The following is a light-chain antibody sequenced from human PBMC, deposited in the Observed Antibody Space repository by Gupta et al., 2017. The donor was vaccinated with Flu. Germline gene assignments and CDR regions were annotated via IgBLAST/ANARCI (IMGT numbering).Light chain of an antibody. Sequence: SSELTQDPAVSVALGPTVRITCQGDSLSNSYASWYQQKPGQAPGLVIYDKNMRRSGFPDRCSGSSSGNTAALTITEAQAEDEADYYCNSRDNTYNNQGVFGGGTKLTVL. CDR2: DKN. V-gene: IGLV3-19*01. CDR3: NSRDNTYNNQGV. CDR1: SLSNSY. J-gene: IGLJ3*02.